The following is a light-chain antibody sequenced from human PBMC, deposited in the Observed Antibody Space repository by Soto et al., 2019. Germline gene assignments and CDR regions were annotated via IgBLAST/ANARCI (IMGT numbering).Light chain of an antibody. Sequence: SYELTQPPSVSVAPGKTARITCGGNNIGSNSVHWYQQKPGQAPILVIYYDSDRPSGIPERFSGSNSGNTATLTVSRVEAGDEADYYCQVWDSSSDPVVFGGGTKLTVL. V-gene: IGLV3-21*04. CDR3: QVWDSSSDPVV. J-gene: IGLJ2*01. CDR2: YDS. CDR1: NIGSNS.